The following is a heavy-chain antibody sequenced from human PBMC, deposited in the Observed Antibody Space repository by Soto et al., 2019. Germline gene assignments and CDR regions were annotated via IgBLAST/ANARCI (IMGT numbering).Heavy chain of an antibody. Sequence: SETLSLTCTVSGGSISSGGYYWSWIRQHPGKGLEWIGYIYYSGSTYYNPSLKSRVTISVDTSKNQFSLKLSSVTAADTAVYYCASSRRGSGRLGNGMDVWGQGTTVTSP. CDR3: ASSRRGSGRLGNGMDV. CDR2: IYYSGST. D-gene: IGHD3-10*01. V-gene: IGHV4-31*03. J-gene: IGHJ6*02. CDR1: GGSISSGGYY.